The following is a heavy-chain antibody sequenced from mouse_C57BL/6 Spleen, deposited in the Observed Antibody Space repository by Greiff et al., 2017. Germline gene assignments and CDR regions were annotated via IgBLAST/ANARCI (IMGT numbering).Heavy chain of an antibody. Sequence: EVQLQQSGPELVKPGASVKISCKASGYTFTDYYMNWVKQSHGKSLEWIGDINPNNGGTSYNQKFKGKATLTVDTSSSTAYMELRSLTSEDSAVYYCAPYSNDAMDYWGQGTTVTVSS. CDR3: APYSNDAMDY. V-gene: IGHV1-26*01. J-gene: IGHJ4*01. CDR2: INPNNGGT. D-gene: IGHD2-5*01. CDR1: GYTFTDYY.